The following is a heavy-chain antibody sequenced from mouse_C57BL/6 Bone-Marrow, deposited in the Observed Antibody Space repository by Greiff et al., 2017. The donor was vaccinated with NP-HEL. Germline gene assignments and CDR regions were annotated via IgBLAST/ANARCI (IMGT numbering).Heavy chain of an antibody. CDR1: GYTFTSYW. J-gene: IGHJ1*03. Sequence: VQLQQPGAELVMPGASVKLSCTASGYTFTSYWMHWVKQRPGQGLEWIGEIDPSDSYTNYNQKFKGKSTLTVDKSSSTAYMQLSSLTSEVSAVYYGARSTTVVATDWYLDVWGKGTTVTVSS. D-gene: IGHD1-1*01. CDR2: IDPSDSYT. V-gene: IGHV1-69*01. CDR3: ARSTTVVATDWYLDV.